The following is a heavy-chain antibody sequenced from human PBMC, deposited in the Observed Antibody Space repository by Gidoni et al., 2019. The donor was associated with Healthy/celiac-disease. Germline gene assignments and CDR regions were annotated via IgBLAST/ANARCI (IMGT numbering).Heavy chain of an antibody. CDR1: VLSPSKARMG. J-gene: IGHJ4*02. Sequence: QLTLKESGPVLVNPTAPLTLTCPIPVLSPSKARMGVSWIRQPPGKALEWLAHIFSNDEKSYSTSLKSRLTISKETYKSQVVLTMTNMDPVDTATDYCARTFAGDGVDYWGQGTLVTVSS. V-gene: IGHV2-26*03. CDR3: ARTFAGDGVDY. CDR2: IFSNDEK. D-gene: IGHD2-8*01.